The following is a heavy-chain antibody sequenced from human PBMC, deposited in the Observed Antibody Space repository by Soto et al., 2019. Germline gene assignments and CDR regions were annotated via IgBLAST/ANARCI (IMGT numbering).Heavy chain of an antibody. D-gene: IGHD2-21*02. CDR3: ARGGHIAVVTASFDY. CDR1: GYTLNTYY. CDR2: IHPSGGGS. V-gene: IGHV1-46*02. Sequence: ASVQVSCKPSGYTLNTYYLHWVRQAPGQGLEWMGIIHPSGGGSTYAQKFLGRVTMTRDTSMSTVFMELSSLRSADTAVYYCARGGHIAVVTASFDYWGQGTLVTVSS. J-gene: IGHJ4*02.